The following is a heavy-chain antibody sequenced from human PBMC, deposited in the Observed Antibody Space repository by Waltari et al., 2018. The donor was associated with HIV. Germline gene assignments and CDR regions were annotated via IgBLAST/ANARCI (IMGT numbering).Heavy chain of an antibody. CDR3: ARAFMIRGTGAFDI. V-gene: IGHV3-48*03. D-gene: IGHD3-10*01. J-gene: IGHJ3*02. Sequence: EWVSYISSSGSTIYFADSVKGRFTMSRDNAKNSLYLRMNSLRAEDTAVYYCARAFMIRGTGAFDIWGQGTMVTVSS. CDR2: ISSSGSTI.